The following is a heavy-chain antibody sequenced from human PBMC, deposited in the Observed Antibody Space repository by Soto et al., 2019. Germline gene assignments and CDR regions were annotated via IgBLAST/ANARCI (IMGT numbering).Heavy chain of an antibody. V-gene: IGHV3-53*04. CDR3: ARRDAFDI. J-gene: IGHJ3*02. CDR1: GFTVSSNY. CDR2: IYSGGST. Sequence: EVQLVESGGGLVQPWGSLRLSCAASGFTVSSNYMSCVSQAPGKGLEWVSVIYSGGSTYYADSVKGRFTISRHNSKNTLYLQMNSLRAEDTAVDYCARRDAFDIWGQGTMVNVYS.